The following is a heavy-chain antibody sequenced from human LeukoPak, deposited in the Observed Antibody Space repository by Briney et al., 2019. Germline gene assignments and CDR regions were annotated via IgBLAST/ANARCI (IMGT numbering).Heavy chain of an antibody. D-gene: IGHD5-18*01. J-gene: IGHJ4*02. CDR2: IYHTGST. Sequence: SETLSLTCAVYGGSFSGFYWSWIRQPPGKGLEWIGYIYHTGSTNYNPSLKSRVTISVDTSKNQFSLKLNSVTAADTAVYYCASWRGYSYGYFDYWGQGTLVTVSS. CDR1: GGSFSGFY. CDR3: ASWRGYSYGYFDY. V-gene: IGHV4-59*01.